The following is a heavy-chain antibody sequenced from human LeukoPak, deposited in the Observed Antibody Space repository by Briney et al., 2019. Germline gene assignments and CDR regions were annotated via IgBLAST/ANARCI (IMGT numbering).Heavy chain of an antibody. CDR1: GGSISSSSYY. CDR2: IYYSGST. V-gene: IGHV4-39*07. Sequence: SETLSLTCTVSGGSISSSSYYWGWIRQPPGKGLEWIGSIYYSGSTYYNPSLKSRVTISVDTSKNQFSLKLSSVTAADTAVYYCARIKKYYYDSSGYSTHRSYYFDYWGQGTLVTVSS. D-gene: IGHD3-22*01. J-gene: IGHJ4*02. CDR3: ARIKKYYYDSSGYSTHRSYYFDY.